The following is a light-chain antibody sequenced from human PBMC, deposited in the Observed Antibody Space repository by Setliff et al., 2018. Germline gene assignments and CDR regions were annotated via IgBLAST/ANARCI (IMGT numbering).Light chain of an antibody. Sequence: QAVLTQPPSVSAAPGQKVTISCSGSSSNIGNNYVSWYQQLPGTAPTLLIYDNERPSGIPDRFSASKSGTSATLGITGLQTGDEADYYCGAWDRSLSVYVFGTGTKVTVL. CDR2: DNE. J-gene: IGLJ1*01. CDR1: SSNIGNNY. CDR3: GAWDRSLSVYV. V-gene: IGLV1-51*01.